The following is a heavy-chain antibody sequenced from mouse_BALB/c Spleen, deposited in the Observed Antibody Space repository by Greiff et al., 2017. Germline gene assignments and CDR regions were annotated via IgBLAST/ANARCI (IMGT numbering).Heavy chain of an antibody. J-gene: IGHJ4*01. Sequence: DVQLQESGGDLVKPGGSLKLSCAASGFTFSSYGMSWVRQTPDKRLEWVATISSGGSYTYYPDSVKGRFTISRDNAKNTLYLQMSSLKSEDTAMYYCARHGVRRAMDYWGQGTSVTVSS. CDR3: ARHGVRRAMDY. CDR2: ISSGGSYT. CDR1: GFTFSSYG. D-gene: IGHD2-14*01. V-gene: IGHV5-6*01.